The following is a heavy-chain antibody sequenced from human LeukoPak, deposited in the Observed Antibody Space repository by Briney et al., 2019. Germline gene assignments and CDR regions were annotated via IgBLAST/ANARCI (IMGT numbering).Heavy chain of an antibody. CDR3: ARDVGSYDILTGYFDY. D-gene: IGHD3-9*01. CDR2: IWYDGSNK. Sequence: GGSLRLSCAASGFTFSSYGMHWVRQAPGKGLGWVAVIWYDGSNKYYADSVKGRFTISRDNSKNTLYLQMNSLRAEDTAVYYCARDVGSYDILTGYFDYWGQGTLVTVSS. J-gene: IGHJ4*02. CDR1: GFTFSSYG. V-gene: IGHV3-33*01.